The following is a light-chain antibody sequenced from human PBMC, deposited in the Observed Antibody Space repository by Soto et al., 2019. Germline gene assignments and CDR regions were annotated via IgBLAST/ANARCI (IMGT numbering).Light chain of an antibody. CDR3: SSYTNNTTRV. CDR1: SSDVGAYNY. J-gene: IGLJ3*02. CDR2: DVN. Sequence: QSVLTQPASVSGSPGQSIAISCTGTSSDVGAYNYVSWYQHHPGKAPKLVIYDVNDRPSGVYNRFSGSKSGNTASLTISGLWAEDEADYYCSSYTNNTTRVFGGGTKLTVL. V-gene: IGLV2-14*03.